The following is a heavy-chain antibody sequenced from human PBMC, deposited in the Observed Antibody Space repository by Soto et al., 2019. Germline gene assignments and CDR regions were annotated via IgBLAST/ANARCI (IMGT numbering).Heavy chain of an antibody. J-gene: IGHJ5*02. CDR1: GGSISGEGYY. D-gene: IGHD6-13*01. V-gene: IGHV4-31*03. Sequence: QVQLQESGPGLVEPSQTLSLTCTVSGGSISGEGYYWSWIRQYSGRGLEWIGYIHYSGSTYYNPSLKSRVTISVDTSKTQLFLKLSSVTAADTAVYYCARAWTATAGWANWFDRWGQGTLVTVSS. CDR2: IHYSGST. CDR3: ARAWTATAGWANWFDR.